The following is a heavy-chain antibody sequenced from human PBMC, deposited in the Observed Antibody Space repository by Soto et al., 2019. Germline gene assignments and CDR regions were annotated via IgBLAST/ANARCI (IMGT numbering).Heavy chain of an antibody. CDR2: IKQDGSEK. J-gene: IGHJ4*02. CDR3: AGGPHYGSGSPY. D-gene: IGHD3-10*01. Sequence: PGGSLRLSCAASGFTFSSYSMNWVRQAPGKGLEWVANIKQDGSEKYYVDSVKGRFTISRDNAKNSLFLQMSNLRAADTAVYYCAGGPHYGSGSPYWGQGTLVTVSS. CDR1: GFTFSSYS. V-gene: IGHV3-7*04.